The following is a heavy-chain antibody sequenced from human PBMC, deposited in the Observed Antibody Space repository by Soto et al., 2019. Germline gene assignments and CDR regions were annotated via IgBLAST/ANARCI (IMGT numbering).Heavy chain of an antibody. Sequence: EVQLVESGGGLVKPGGSLRLSCAASGFSFSNAYMSWVRQAPGKGLEWVGRIKSKTDGGPTDYAAPVKGRFTISRDDSKNTLYLQMSSLNTEDTAVYYCTTDNQGYYGEGSRDFDYWGQGTLVTVSS. CDR3: TTDNQGYYGEGSRDFDY. CDR2: IKSKTDGGPT. CDR1: GFSFSNAY. D-gene: IGHD3-10*01. J-gene: IGHJ4*02. V-gene: IGHV3-15*01.